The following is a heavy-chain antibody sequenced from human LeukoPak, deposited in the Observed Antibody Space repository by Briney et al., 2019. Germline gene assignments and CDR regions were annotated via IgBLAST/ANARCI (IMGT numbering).Heavy chain of an antibody. V-gene: IGHV3-43*01. D-gene: IGHD6-19*01. CDR2: ISWDGGST. J-gene: IGHJ1*01. CDR1: GFTFDDYT. CDR3: AKGKAGTPEYFQH. Sequence: EGSLRLSCAASGFTFDDYTMHWVRQAPGKGLEWVSLISWDGGSTYYADSGKGRFTISRDNSKNSLYLQMNSLRTEDTALYYCAKGKAGTPEYFQHWGQGTLVTVSS.